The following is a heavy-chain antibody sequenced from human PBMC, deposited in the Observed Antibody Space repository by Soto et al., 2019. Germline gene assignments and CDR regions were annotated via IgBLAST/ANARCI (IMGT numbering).Heavy chain of an antibody. CDR3: ARVYGYYFDY. J-gene: IGHJ4*02. CDR2: IYYSGST. D-gene: IGHD3-10*01. CDR1: GCSVSSGSYY. Sequence: SETLSLTCTVSGCSVSSGSYYWSWIRQPPGKGLEWIGYIYYSGSTNYNPSLKSRVTISVDTSKNQFSLKLSSVTAADTAVYYCARVYGYYFDYWGQGTLVTVSS. V-gene: IGHV4-61*01.